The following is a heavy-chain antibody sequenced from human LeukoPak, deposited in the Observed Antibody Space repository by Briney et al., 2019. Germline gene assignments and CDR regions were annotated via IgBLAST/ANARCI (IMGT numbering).Heavy chain of an antibody. CDR1: GGSISSSSYY. CDR3: ARRAVYSGRFDY. D-gene: IGHD1-26*01. V-gene: IGHV4-39*01. CDR2: IYYSGST. J-gene: IGHJ4*02. Sequence: SETLSLTCTVSGGSISSSSYYWGWIRQPPGKGLEWIGSIYYSGSTYYNPSLKSRVTISVDTSKNQFSLKLSSVTAADTAVYYCARRAVYSGRFDYSGQGALVTVSS.